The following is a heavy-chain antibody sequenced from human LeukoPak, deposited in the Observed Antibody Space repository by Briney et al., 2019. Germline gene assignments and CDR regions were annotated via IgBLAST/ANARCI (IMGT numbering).Heavy chain of an antibody. V-gene: IGHV1-24*01. Sequence: ASVKLSCKVSGYTLTELSMHWVRQAPGKGLEWMGSFDPEDGETTYAQKFQGRVTMTEDTSTDTAYMELSSLRSEDTAVYYCATGPGLVDALDIWGQGTMVTVSS. CDR1: GYTLTELS. CDR3: ATGPGLVDALDI. J-gene: IGHJ3*02. D-gene: IGHD3/OR15-3a*01. CDR2: FDPEDGET.